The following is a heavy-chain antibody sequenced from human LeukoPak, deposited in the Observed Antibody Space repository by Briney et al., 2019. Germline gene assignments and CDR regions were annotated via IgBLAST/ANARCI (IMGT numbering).Heavy chain of an antibody. D-gene: IGHD5-24*01. CDR3: ARALRWLQGGYYFDY. J-gene: IGHJ4*02. V-gene: IGHV4-4*07. CDR2: IYTSGST. Sequence: SETLSLTCTVSGGSISSYYWSSIRQPAGKGLEWIRRIYTSGSTNYNPSLKSRVTMSVDTSKNHFSLKLSSVTAADTAVYYCARALRWLQGGYYFDYWGQGTLVTVSS. CDR1: GGSISSYY.